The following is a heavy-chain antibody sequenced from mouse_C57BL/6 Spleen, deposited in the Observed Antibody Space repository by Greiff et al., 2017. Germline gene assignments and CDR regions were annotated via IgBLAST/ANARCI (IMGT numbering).Heavy chain of an antibody. CDR2: IDPETGGT. CDR1: GYTFPDYE. V-gene: IGHV1-15*01. D-gene: IGHD3-2*02. CDR3: TSKGQLRPLYYAMDY. J-gene: IGHJ4*01. Sequence: ESGAELVRPGASVTLSCKASGYTFPDYEMHWVKQTPVHGLEWIGAIDPETGGTAYNQKFKGKAILTADKSSSTAYMELRSLTSEDSAVYYCTSKGQLRPLYYAMDYWGQGTSVTVSS.